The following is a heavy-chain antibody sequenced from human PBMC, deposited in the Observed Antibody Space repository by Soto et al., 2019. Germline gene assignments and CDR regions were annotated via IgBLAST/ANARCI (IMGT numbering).Heavy chain of an antibody. Sequence: QVQLQESGPGLVKPSETLSLTCTVSGGSISSGGYYWSWIRQHPGKGLEWIGYIYNSGNTYYNPSLKSRVTRSGDTSKNQFSLRLSSVIAADTAVYYCARTLGYSSGWLVDYWGQGTLVTVSS. D-gene: IGHD6-19*01. CDR3: ARTLGYSSGWLVDY. J-gene: IGHJ4*02. V-gene: IGHV4-31*03. CDR2: IYNSGNT. CDR1: GGSISSGGYY.